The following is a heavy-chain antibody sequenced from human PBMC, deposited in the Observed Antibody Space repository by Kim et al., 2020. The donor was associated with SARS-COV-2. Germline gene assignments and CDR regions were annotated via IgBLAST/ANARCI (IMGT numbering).Heavy chain of an antibody. CDR2: IYYSGST. V-gene: IGHV4-39*07. D-gene: IGHD3-9*01. CDR1: GGSISSSSYY. CDR3: ARDNFEWEH. J-gene: IGHJ1*01. Sequence: SETLSLTCTVSGGSISSSSYYWGWIRQPPGKGLEWIGSIYYSGSTYYNPSLKSRVTISVDTSKNQFSLKLSSVTAADTAVYYCARDNFEWEHWGQGTLVTVSS.